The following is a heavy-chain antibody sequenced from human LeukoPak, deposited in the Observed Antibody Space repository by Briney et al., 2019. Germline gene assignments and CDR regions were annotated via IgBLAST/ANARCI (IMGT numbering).Heavy chain of an antibody. CDR2: IYHSGST. Sequence: PSETLSLTCTVSGYSISSGYYWGWIRQPPGKGLEWIGSIYHSGSTYYNPSLKSPATISADTSKNQSSLKLSSVTAADTAVYYCARDRSRVFDYWGQGTLVTVSS. V-gene: IGHV4-38-2*02. CDR3: ARDRSRVFDY. D-gene: IGHD3-16*02. CDR1: GYSISSGYY. J-gene: IGHJ4*02.